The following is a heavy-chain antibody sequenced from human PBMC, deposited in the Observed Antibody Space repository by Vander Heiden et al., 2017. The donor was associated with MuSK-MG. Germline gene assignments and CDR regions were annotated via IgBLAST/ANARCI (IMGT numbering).Heavy chain of an antibody. CDR1: GFTFISYW. V-gene: IGHV3-7*01. Sequence: EVQLVESGGGLVQPGWSLRLSCAPHGFTFISYWMSWVRQAPGKGLEWVANIKQDGSEKYYVDSVKGRFTISRDNAKNSLYLQMNSLRAEDTAVYYCARHGGNSGFDFDYWGQGTLVTVSS. CDR3: ARHGGNSGFDFDY. J-gene: IGHJ4*02. D-gene: IGHD2-21*02. CDR2: IKQDGSEK.